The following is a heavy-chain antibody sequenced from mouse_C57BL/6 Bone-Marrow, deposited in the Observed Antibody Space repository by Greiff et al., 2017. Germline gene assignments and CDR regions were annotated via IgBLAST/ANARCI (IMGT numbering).Heavy chain of an antibody. V-gene: IGHV14-4*01. CDR2: IDPENGDT. CDR1: GFNIKDDY. CDR3: TPITTVVATDY. Sequence: EVQLQQSGAELVRPGASVKLSCTASGFNIKDDYMHWVKQRPEQGLEWIGWIDPENGDTEYASKFQGKATITADTSSNTAYLQLSSLTSEDTAVYYCTPITTVVATDYWGQGTTLTVSS. D-gene: IGHD1-1*01. J-gene: IGHJ2*01.